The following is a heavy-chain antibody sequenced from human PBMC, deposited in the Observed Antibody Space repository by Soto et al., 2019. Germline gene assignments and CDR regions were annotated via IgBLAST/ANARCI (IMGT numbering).Heavy chain of an antibody. V-gene: IGHV1-8*01. CDR1: GYTFTIYE. CDR3: ARAAPSEEDNWFDP. D-gene: IGHD2-15*01. Sequence: GASVKVSCKASGYTFTIYEINWVRQATGQGLEWMGWMNPNSGNTGYAQKFQGRVTMTRNTSISTAYMELSSLRSEDTAVYYCARAAPSEEDNWFDPWGQGTLVTVSS. CDR2: MNPNSGNT. J-gene: IGHJ5*02.